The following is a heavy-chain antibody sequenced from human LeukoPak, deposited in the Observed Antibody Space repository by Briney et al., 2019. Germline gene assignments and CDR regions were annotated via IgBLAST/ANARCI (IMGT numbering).Heavy chain of an antibody. D-gene: IGHD3-10*01. J-gene: IGHJ4*02. CDR2: ISPDGSRT. V-gene: IGHV3-74*01. CDR1: GSTFSTHW. Sequence: GGSLRLSCAASGSTFSTHWMHWVRQTPGKGLVWVSRISPDGSRTAYADSVKGRFTISRDNARDTLYLQLNSLGAEDTAVYYCARVSSLWSCDYWGQGTLVTVSS. CDR3: ARVSSLWSCDY.